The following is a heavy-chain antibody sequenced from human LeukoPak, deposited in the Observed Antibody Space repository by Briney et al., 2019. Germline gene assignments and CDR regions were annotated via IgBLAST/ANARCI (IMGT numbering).Heavy chain of an antibody. V-gene: IGHV4-39*01. CDR1: GGSISSSNW. J-gene: IGHJ4*02. CDR3: ASQYFLILSLYYFDY. D-gene: IGHD3-10*02. CDR2: IYYSGST. Sequence: SETLSLTCAVSGGSISSSNWWSWVRQPPGKGLEWIGSIYYSGSTYYNPSLKSRVTISVDTSKNQFSLKLSSVTAADTAVYYCASQYFLILSLYYFDYWGQGTLVTVSS.